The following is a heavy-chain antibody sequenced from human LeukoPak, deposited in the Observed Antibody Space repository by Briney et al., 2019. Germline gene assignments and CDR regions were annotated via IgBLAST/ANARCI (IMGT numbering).Heavy chain of an antibody. J-gene: IGHJ4*02. CDR1: GGSFSGYY. V-gene: IGHV4-34*01. D-gene: IGHD6-13*01. CDR2: INHSGST. Sequence: SETLSLTCAVCGGSFSGYYWSWIRQPPGKGLEWIGEINHSGSTNYNPSLKSRVTISVDTSKNQFSLKLSSVTAADTAVYYCARGRQPARLDYWGQGTLVTVSS. CDR3: ARGRQPARLDY.